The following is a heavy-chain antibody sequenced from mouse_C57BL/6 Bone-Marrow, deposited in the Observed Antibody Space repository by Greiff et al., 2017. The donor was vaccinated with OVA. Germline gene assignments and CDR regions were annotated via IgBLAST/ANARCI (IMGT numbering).Heavy chain of an antibody. CDR2: IWSGGST. Sequence: QVQLQQSGPGLVQPSQSLSITCTVSGFSLTSYGVHWVRQSPGKGLEWLGVIWSGGSTDYNAAFISRLSISKDNSKSQVFFKMNSLQADDTDMYYCARNLGSTRGFAYWGQGTLVTVSA. CDR3: ARNLGSTRGFAY. CDR1: GFSLTSYG. V-gene: IGHV2-2*01. J-gene: IGHJ3*01.